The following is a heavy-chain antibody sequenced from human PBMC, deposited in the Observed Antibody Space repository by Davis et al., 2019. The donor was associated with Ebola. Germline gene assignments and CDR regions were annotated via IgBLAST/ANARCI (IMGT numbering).Heavy chain of an antibody. Sequence: GESLKISCAASGFTFSDYYMSWIRQAPGKGLEFVSYISSSSSFTNYADSVKGRFTISRDNSKNTLYLQMNSLRAEDTAVYYCAREARVYSSGCFDYWGQGTLVTVSS. CDR3: AREARVYSSGCFDY. CDR1: GFTFSDYY. J-gene: IGHJ4*02. D-gene: IGHD6-19*01. CDR2: ISSSSSFT. V-gene: IGHV3-11*06.